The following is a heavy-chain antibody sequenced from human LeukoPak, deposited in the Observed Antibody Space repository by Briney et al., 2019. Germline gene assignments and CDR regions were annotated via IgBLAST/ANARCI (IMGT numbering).Heavy chain of an antibody. CDR3: ARNGDGGVFDY. Sequence: GGSLRLSCAASGFTFSSYAMHWVRQAPGKGLEWVAVISYDGSNKYYADSVKGRFTISRDNSKNTLYLQMNSLRAEDTAVHYCARNGDGGVFDYWGQGTLVTVSS. V-gene: IGHV3-30*04. CDR1: GFTFSSYA. CDR2: ISYDGSNK. J-gene: IGHJ4*02. D-gene: IGHD4-23*01.